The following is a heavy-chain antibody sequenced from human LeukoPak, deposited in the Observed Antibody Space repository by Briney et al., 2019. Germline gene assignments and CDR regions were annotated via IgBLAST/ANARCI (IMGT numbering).Heavy chain of an antibody. D-gene: IGHD3-22*01. J-gene: IGHJ5*01. CDR2: VSYSGGT. CDR3: ARADDRSGYFGGRFDS. V-gene: IGHV4-59*01. Sequence: SETLSLTCTVSGVPISTYYWSWIRQPPGKRLEWLGYVSYSGGTNYNPSLKSRVTLSVDTSKNQFSLKLTSVTAADTALYYCARADDRSGYFGGRFDSWGQGTLVTVSS. CDR1: GVPISTYY.